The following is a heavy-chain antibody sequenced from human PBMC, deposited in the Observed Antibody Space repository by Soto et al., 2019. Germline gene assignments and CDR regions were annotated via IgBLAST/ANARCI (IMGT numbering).Heavy chain of an antibody. Sequence: GGSLRLSCAASGFTFSSYGMHWVRQAPGKGLEWVAVISYDGSNKYYADSVKGRFTISRDNSKNTLYLQMNSLRAEDTAVYYCAKTAMVRGVIMEGMDVWGQGTTVTVS. CDR1: GFTFSSYG. V-gene: IGHV3-30*18. J-gene: IGHJ6*02. CDR3: AKTAMVRGVIMEGMDV. D-gene: IGHD3-10*01. CDR2: ISYDGSNK.